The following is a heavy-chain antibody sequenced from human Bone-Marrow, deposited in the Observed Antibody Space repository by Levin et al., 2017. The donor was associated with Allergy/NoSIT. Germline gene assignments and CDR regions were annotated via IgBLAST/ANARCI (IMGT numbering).Heavy chain of an antibody. J-gene: IGHJ6*02. D-gene: IGHD5-18*01. CDR3: ARDLVDTSMVRTTRNYYGMDV. V-gene: IGHV3-7*01. CDR2: IKQDGSEK. Sequence: KGTGKGLEWVANIKQDGSEKYYVDSVKGRFTISRDNAKNSLYLQMNSLRAEDTAVYYCARDLVDTSMVRTTRNYYGMDVWGQGTTVTVSS.